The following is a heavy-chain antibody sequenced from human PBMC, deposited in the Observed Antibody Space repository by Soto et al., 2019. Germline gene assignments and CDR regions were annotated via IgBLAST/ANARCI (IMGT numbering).Heavy chain of an antibody. Sequence: PSETLSLTCAVYGGSFSGYYWSWIRQPPGKGLEWIGEINHSGSTNYNPSLKSRVTISVDTSKNQFSLKLSSVTAADTAVYYCARGGNRASNPLREILEHPNWFDPWGQGTLVTVSS. V-gene: IGHV4-34*01. CDR3: ARGGNRASNPLREILEHPNWFDP. CDR2: INHSGST. D-gene: IGHD1-1*01. CDR1: GGSFSGYY. J-gene: IGHJ5*02.